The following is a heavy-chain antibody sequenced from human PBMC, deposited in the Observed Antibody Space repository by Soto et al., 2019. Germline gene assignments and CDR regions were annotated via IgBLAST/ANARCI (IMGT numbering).Heavy chain of an antibody. V-gene: IGHV1-69*02. CDR3: ATSFGSGSRAVDY. D-gene: IGHD3-10*01. Sequence: QVQLVQSGAEVKKPGSSVKVSCKASGDTFNFYTINWVRQAPGLGLEWMGRFNPILSFSNSALKFQGRVTLNADKSTSTDSMVLSSLRSEDTAIYYCATSFGSGSRAVDYWGQGALVTVSS. J-gene: IGHJ4*02. CDR1: GDTFNFYT. CDR2: FNPILSFS.